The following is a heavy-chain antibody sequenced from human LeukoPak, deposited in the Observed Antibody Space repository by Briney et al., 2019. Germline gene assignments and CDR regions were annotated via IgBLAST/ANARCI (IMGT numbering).Heavy chain of an antibody. Sequence: GGSLRLSCAASGFTFSNYAMTWVRQAPGKGLEWVSGISGSDGSTYYADSVKGRFTMSRDNSKNTLYLQMSSLRAEDTAVYYCAKVLFGSGSYGDFDYWGQGTLVTVSS. D-gene: IGHD3-10*01. CDR1: GFTFSNYA. CDR2: ISGSDGST. CDR3: AKVLFGSGSYGDFDY. J-gene: IGHJ4*02. V-gene: IGHV3-23*01.